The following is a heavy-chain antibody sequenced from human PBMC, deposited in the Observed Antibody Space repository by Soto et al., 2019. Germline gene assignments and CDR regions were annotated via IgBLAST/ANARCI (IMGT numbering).Heavy chain of an antibody. CDR1: GCSISSSRYY. Sequence: SETLSLTSPVSGCSISSSRYYWVWLRQPPGKGLEWIGSIYYSGSTYYNPSLKSRVTISVDTSKNQFSLKLSSVTAADTAVYYCARRDSSWSFDYWGQGTLVTVAS. D-gene: IGHD6-13*01. V-gene: IGHV4-39*01. J-gene: IGHJ4*02. CDR3: ARRDSSWSFDY. CDR2: IYYSGST.